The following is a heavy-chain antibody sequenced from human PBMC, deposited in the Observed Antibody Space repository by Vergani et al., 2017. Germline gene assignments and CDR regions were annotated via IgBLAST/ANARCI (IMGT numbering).Heavy chain of an antibody. J-gene: IGHJ3*02. CDR1: GYTFTGYY. Sequence: QVQLVQSGAEVKKPGASVKVSCKASGYTFTGYYMHWVRQAPGQGLEWMGWINPNSGGTNYAQKFQGRVTMTRDTSISTAYMELSRLRSDDTAVYYCARTIYDYVWGSYRHQEESRAFDIWGQGTMVTVSS. CDR2: INPNSGGT. CDR3: ARTIYDYVWGSYRHQEESRAFDI. D-gene: IGHD3-16*02. V-gene: IGHV1-2*02.